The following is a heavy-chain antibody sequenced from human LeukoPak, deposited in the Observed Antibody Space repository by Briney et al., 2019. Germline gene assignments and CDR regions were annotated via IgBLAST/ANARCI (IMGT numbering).Heavy chain of an antibody. CDR3: ARDQEGFDY. CDR2: IYPRDGST. J-gene: IGHJ4*02. V-gene: IGHV1-46*01. CDR1: GYSFTSNY. Sequence: GASVKVSCKVSGYSFTSNYTHWVRQAPGQGLEWMGMIYPRDGSTSYAQRFQDRVTVTRDTSTSTVHMELSGLRSEDTAVYYCARDQEGFDYWGQGTLVTVSS.